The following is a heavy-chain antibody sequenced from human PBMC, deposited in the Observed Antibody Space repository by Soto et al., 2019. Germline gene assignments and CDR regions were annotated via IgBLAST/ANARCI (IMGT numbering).Heavy chain of an antibody. CDR1: GGSITSGGYC. D-gene: IGHD6-13*01. V-gene: IGHV4-31*03. CDR3: ARGVEAANKGGYNFDY. J-gene: IGHJ4*02. Sequence: PSETLSLTCTVSGGSITSGGYCWTWIRQHPVKGLEWMGHIYYSGSTSYNPSLKSRVTISIDTSKNQFSLKLTSVTAADTAVYYCARGVEAANKGGYNFDYWRQGTLVTVSS. CDR2: IYYSGST.